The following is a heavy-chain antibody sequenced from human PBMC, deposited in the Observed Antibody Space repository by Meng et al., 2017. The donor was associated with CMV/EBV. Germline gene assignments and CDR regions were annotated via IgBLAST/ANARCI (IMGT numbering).Heavy chain of an antibody. CDR1: GLTFSSCA. D-gene: IGHD2-21*01. V-gene: IGHV3-23*01. CDR3: AQSQGEREFDY. Sequence: SCEASGLTFSSCALNWVRQAPGKGVEWISAISGSGGSTYYADCVKSRFTISRDNSKNTLYLQMNRQRAEDKAVYYCAQSQGEREFDYWGQGTLVTVSS. CDR2: ISGSGGST. J-gene: IGHJ4*02.